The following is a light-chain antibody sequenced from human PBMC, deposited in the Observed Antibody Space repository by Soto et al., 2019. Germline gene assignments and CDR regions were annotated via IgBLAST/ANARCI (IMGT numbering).Light chain of an antibody. J-gene: IGLJ1*01. Sequence: QSVLTQPPSASGPPGQWVTISCSGGSSNIGSNTVHWYQQLPVTAPKLLIFTYHERPSGVPDRFSGSRSGTSGSLAIRGLRSEYEADYYFSTWDDSLHGYVFGTGTKVTVL. V-gene: IGLV1-44*01. CDR1: SSNIGSNT. CDR2: TYH. CDR3: STWDDSLHGYV.